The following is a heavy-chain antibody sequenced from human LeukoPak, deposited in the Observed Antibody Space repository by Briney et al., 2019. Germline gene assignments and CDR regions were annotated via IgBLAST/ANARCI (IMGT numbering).Heavy chain of an antibody. CDR3: ARDRVAVAGNFDY. Sequence: GGSLRLSCAASGFTFSSYSMNWVRQAPGKGLEWVSSISSSSSYIYYADSVKGRFTISRDNAKNSLYLQMNSLRAEDTAVYYCARDRVAVAGNFDYWGQGTLVTVSS. V-gene: IGHV3-21*01. CDR2: ISSSSSYI. D-gene: IGHD6-19*01. CDR1: GFTFSSYS. J-gene: IGHJ4*02.